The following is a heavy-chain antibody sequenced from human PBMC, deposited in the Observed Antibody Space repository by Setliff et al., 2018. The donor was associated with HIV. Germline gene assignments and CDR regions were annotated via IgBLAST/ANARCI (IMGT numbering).Heavy chain of an antibody. CDR3: ARQRPPGYSSPYTIEY. V-gene: IGHV5-51*01. CDR2: IDPGDSDA. D-gene: IGHD6-13*01. CDR1: GYMFNNYW. J-gene: IGHJ4*02. Sequence: GESLKISCKGSGYMFNNYWIAWVRQVPGKGLEWMGIIDPGDSDARYTPSYQGRIIMSIDRFRSTAYLQWRSLTPSDSALYYCARQRPPGYSSPYTIEYWGQGTLVTSPQ.